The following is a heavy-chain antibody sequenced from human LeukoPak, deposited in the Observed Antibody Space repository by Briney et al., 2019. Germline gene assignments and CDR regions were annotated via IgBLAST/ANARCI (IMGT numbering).Heavy chain of an antibody. D-gene: IGHD3-16*02. J-gene: IGHJ4*02. V-gene: IGHV3-23*01. CDR2: ISGSGGST. Sequence: PGGSLRLSCAASGFTFSSYAMSWVRQAPGKGLEWVSAISGSGGSTYYADSVKGRFTISRDNSKNTLELQMNSLRADDTAIYYCAKGYTNNFDYWGQGTLVTVSS. CDR1: GFTFSSYA. CDR3: AKGYTNNFDY.